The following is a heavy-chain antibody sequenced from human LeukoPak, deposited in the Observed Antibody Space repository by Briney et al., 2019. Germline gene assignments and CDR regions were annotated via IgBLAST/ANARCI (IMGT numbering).Heavy chain of an antibody. V-gene: IGHV3-66*01. D-gene: IGHD5-12*01. Sequence: GGSLRLSCAASGFTVSSNYMSWVRQAPGKGLEWVSVIYSGGSTYYADSVKGRFTISRDNPKNTLYLQMNSLRAEDTAVYYCARVGDIVATEDYWGQGTLVTVSS. CDR1: GFTVSSNY. CDR3: ARVGDIVATEDY. J-gene: IGHJ4*02. CDR2: IYSGGST.